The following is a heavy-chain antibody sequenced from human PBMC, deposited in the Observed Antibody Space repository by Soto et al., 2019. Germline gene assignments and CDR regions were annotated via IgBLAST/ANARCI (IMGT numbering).Heavy chain of an antibody. J-gene: IGHJ3*02. CDR1: GFTFSSYG. CDR3: AREAAAADDAFDI. V-gene: IGHV3-33*01. D-gene: IGHD6-13*01. Sequence: QVQLVESGGGVVQPGRSLRLSCAASGFTFSSYGMHWVRQAPGKGLEWVAVIWYDGSNKYYADSVKGRFTISRDNSKNALYLQMNSLRVDDTAVYLCAREAAAADDAFDIWGQGTMVTVSS. CDR2: IWYDGSNK.